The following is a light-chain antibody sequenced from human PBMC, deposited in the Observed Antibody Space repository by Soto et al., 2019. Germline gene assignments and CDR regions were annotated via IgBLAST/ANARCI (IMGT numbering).Light chain of an antibody. CDR1: SSNVGSNY. V-gene: IGLV1-51*01. CDR2: DNG. J-gene: IGLJ2*01. CDR3: GTWDNSLSAV. Sequence: VLTQPPSVSAAPGQKVTISCSGSSSNVGSNYVSWYQQLPGTAPKLLIYDNGKRPSGIPDRFSGSQSGTSATLGITGLQTGDEADYYYGTWDNSLSAVFGGGTKLTVL.